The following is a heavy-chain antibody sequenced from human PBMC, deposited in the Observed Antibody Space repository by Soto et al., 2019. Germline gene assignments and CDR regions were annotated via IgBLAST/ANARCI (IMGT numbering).Heavy chain of an antibody. CDR1: GGSITSGDYY. D-gene: IGHD4-17*01. CDR3: ASGSTVINTLDF. Sequence: PSETLSLTCTVSGGSITSGDYYWSWIRQPPGKGLEWVGYIYYGGNAYYNPSLKSRITISLDTPKNQFSLKLTSVTAADTAVYYGASGSTVINTLDFWGQGTLVTVSS. CDR2: IYYGGNA. J-gene: IGHJ4*02. V-gene: IGHV4-30-4*01.